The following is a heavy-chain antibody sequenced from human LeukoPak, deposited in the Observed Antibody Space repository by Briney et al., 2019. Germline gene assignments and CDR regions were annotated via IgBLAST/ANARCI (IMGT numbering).Heavy chain of an antibody. CDR1: GFNFNNYW. Sequence: PGGSLRLSCAASGFNFNNYWMIWVRQAPGKGLEWVANIKQDGSEKYYVDSVKGRFTISRDNAKNSLYLQMNSLRAEDTAVYYCARGSMVRGVIGAFDYWGQGTLATVSS. D-gene: IGHD3-10*01. CDR3: ARGSMVRGVIGAFDY. CDR2: IKQDGSEK. J-gene: IGHJ4*02. V-gene: IGHV3-7*01.